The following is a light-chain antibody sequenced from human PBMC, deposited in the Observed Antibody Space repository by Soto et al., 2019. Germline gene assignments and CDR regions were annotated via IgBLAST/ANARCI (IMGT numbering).Light chain of an antibody. Sequence: EIVLTQSPATLSLSPGERATLSCRASQSVSSYLAWYQQKPGQAPRLLIYDASNRATGIPARFSGSGSGTDFTLTISSLEPEDFAVYYCQQGETFGHGTKVEIK. CDR2: DAS. CDR1: QSVSSY. V-gene: IGKV3-11*01. CDR3: QQGET. J-gene: IGKJ1*01.